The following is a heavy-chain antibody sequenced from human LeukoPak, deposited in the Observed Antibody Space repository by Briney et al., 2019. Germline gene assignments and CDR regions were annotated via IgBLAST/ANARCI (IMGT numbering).Heavy chain of an antibody. J-gene: IGHJ6*03. D-gene: IGHD6-13*01. V-gene: IGHV4-59*01. CDR3: ARTQQLRYYYYYMDV. CDR2: IYYSGST. Sequence: PSETLSLTCTVSGGSISSYYWSWIRQPPGKGLEWIGYIYYSGSTNYNPSLKSRVTISVDTSKNQFSLKLSSVTAADTAVYYCARTQQLRYYYYYMDVWGKGTTVTASS. CDR1: GGSISSYY.